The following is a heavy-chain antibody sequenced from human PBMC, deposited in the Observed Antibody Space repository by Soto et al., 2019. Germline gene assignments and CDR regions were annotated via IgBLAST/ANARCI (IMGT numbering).Heavy chain of an antibody. J-gene: IGHJ5*02. CDR1: GFTFSNYA. D-gene: IGHD2-2*01. CDR3: AKDPYSGVLVPVAIGFDP. CDR2: ISGSGGSA. Sequence: GGSMRLSCAASGFTFSNYAMTWVRQGPGKGLEWVSAISGSGGSAYYADSVKGRFTISRDNSKNTLYLQMNSLRADDSGVYYCAKDPYSGVLVPVAIGFDPWGPGTLVTVSS. V-gene: IGHV3-23*01.